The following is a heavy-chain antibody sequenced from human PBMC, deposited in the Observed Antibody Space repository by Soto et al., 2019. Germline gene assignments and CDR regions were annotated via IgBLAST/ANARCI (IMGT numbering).Heavy chain of an antibody. CDR3: ARDLPWGYFDY. CDR1: GFSFDTVW. D-gene: IGHD7-27*01. Sequence: EVQLVDSGGGLVQPGGSLRLLCVTSGFSFDTVWMTWVRQAPGKGLEWVANIREDGGLTNYVDSVRGRFTIFRDNAKKTVYLQMNWLTVEDTAVYYCARDLPWGYFDYWGRGTQVTVSS. J-gene: IGHJ4*02. V-gene: IGHV3-7*03. CDR2: IREDGGLT.